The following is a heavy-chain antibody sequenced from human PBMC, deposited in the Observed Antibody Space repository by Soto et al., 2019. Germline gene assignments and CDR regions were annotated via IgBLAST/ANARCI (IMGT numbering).Heavy chain of an antibody. CDR3: ARDHGNYDFWSGYHHWFDP. D-gene: IGHD3-3*01. Sequence: SQTLSLTCAISGDSVSSNSAAWNWIRQSPSRGLEWLGRTYYRSKWYNDYAVSVKSRITINPDTSKNQFSLQLNSVTPEDTAVYYCARDHGNYDFWSGYHHWFDPWGQGTLVTVSS. J-gene: IGHJ5*02. CDR1: GDSVSSNSAA. V-gene: IGHV6-1*01. CDR2: TYYRSKWYN.